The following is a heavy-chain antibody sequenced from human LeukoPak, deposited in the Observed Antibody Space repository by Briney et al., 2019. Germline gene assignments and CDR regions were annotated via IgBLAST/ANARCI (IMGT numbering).Heavy chain of an antibody. J-gene: IGHJ4*02. CDR3: ARDGWSPDY. Sequence: GGSLRPSCAASGFTFRRYWMSWVRQAPGKGLEWVANIKQDGSEKYYVDSVKGRFTISRDNAKNSLYLQMNSLRAEDTAVYYCARDGWSPDYWGQGTLVTVSS. V-gene: IGHV3-7*01. CDR2: IKQDGSEK. CDR1: GFTFRRYW.